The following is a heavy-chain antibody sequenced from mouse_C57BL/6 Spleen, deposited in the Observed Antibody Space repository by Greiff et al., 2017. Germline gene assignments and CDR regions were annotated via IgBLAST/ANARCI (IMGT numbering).Heavy chain of an antibody. CDR1: GYTFTSYD. CDR2: IYPRDGST. D-gene: IGHD1-1*01. Sequence: QVQLQQSGPELVKPGASVKLSCKASGYTFTSYDLNWVKQRPGQGLEWIGWIYPRDGSTKYNEKFKGKATLTVDTSSSTAYMELHSLTSEDSAVYFCARTGAVVAYYYAMDYWGQGTSVTVSS. J-gene: IGHJ4*01. V-gene: IGHV1-85*01. CDR3: ARTGAVVAYYYAMDY.